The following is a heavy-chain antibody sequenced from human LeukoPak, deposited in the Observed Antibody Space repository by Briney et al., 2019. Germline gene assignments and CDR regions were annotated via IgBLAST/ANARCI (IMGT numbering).Heavy chain of an antibody. J-gene: IGHJ6*02. CDR2: IWYDGSNK. CDR3: ARDQGSGDYYYYYYGMDV. V-gene: IGHV3-33*01. CDR1: GFTFSSYG. D-gene: IGHD3-10*01. Sequence: PGGSLRLSCAASGFTFSSYGMHWVRQAPGKGLEWVAVIWYDGSNKYYADSVKGRFTISRDNSKNTLYLQMNSLRAEDTAVYYCARDQGSGDYYYYYYGMDVWGQGTTVTVPS.